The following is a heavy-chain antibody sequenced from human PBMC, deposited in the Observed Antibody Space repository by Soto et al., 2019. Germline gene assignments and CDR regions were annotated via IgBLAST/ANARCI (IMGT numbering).Heavy chain of an antibody. CDR1: GFTFSSYG. Sequence: QVQLVESGGGVVQPGRSLRLSCAASGFTFSSYGMHWVRQAPGKGLEWVAVISYDGSNKYYADSVKGRFTISRDNSKNTLYLQMNSLRAEDTAVYYCAKDRAFGQRGGEMAGLVDYWGQGTLVTVSS. J-gene: IGHJ4*02. D-gene: IGHD3-10*01. CDR3: AKDRAFGQRGGEMAGLVDY. CDR2: ISYDGSNK. V-gene: IGHV3-30*18.